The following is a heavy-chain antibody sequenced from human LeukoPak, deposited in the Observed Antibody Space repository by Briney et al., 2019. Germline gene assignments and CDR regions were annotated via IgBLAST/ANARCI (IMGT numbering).Heavy chain of an antibody. CDR2: IYASGGGT. CDR1: GFTFSRYA. J-gene: IGHJ4*02. Sequence: GGSLRLSCAASGFTFSRYAVTWVRQAPGKGLEWVSAIYASGGGTFYADSVKGRFTISRDNSKNMLYLQMNSLRAEDTAVYYCAENYYDSSGYYSWYFDYWGQGTLVTVSS. D-gene: IGHD3-22*01. V-gene: IGHV3-23*01. CDR3: AENYYDSSGYYSWYFDY.